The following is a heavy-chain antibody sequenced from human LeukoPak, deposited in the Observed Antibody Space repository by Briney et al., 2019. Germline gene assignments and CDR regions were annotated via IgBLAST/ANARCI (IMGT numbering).Heavy chain of an antibody. CDR3: AKLTAPGTSWSFDY. V-gene: IGHV3-23*01. CDR1: GFPFSTYG. J-gene: IGHJ4*02. Sequence: PGGSLRLSCAASGFPFSTYGMSWVRQAPGKGLEWVSAISGSGGNTYYADSVKGRFTISRDNSKNTVYLQMNSLRAEDTAVYYCAKLTAPGTSWSFDYWGQGTLVTVSS. D-gene: IGHD6-13*01. CDR2: ISGSGGNT.